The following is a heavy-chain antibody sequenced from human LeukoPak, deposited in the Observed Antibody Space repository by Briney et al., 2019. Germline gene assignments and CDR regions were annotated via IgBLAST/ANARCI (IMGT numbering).Heavy chain of an antibody. V-gene: IGHV4-59*01. D-gene: IGHD6-19*01. CDR2: IYYSGST. CDR3: ASLYSSGWYSLYSFDGSFDY. Sequence: PSGTLSLTCTVSGGSISSYYWSWIRQPPGKGLEWIGYIYYSGSTNYNPSLKSRVTISVDTSKNQFSLKLSSVTAADTAVYYCASLYSSGWYSLYSFDGSFDYWGQGTLVTVS. CDR1: GGSISSYY. J-gene: IGHJ4*02.